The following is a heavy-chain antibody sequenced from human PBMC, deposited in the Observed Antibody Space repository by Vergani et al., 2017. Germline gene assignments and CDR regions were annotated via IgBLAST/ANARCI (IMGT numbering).Heavy chain of an antibody. CDR3: ARSQGGYWCFDL. CDR2: IHNRGKT. V-gene: IGHV4-38-2*01. D-gene: IGHD2-15*01. Sequence: QVRLEESGPGLVKPSETLSLTCSVSGYSIGSGFYWAWLRRSPGEGLQWLTSIHNRGKTYHTPYLKSRVSVSLDTSKNRFSLNLTSVTATDTAIYYCARSQGGYWCFDLWGPGSLVTVSS. CDR1: GYSIGSGFY. J-gene: IGHJ2*01.